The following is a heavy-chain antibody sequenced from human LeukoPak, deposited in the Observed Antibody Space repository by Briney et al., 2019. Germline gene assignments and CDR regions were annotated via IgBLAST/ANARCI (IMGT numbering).Heavy chain of an antibody. J-gene: IGHJ4*02. CDR3: AREVSYDFWNGYFDY. Sequence: GGSLRLSCAASGFTFSSYWMHWVRQAPGKGLVWVSRINSDGSSASYADSVKGRFTISRDNAKNTLYLQMNSLRAEDTAVYYCAREVSYDFWNGYFDYWGQGTLDTVSS. V-gene: IGHV3-74*01. CDR2: INSDGSSA. D-gene: IGHD3-3*01. CDR1: GFTFSSYW.